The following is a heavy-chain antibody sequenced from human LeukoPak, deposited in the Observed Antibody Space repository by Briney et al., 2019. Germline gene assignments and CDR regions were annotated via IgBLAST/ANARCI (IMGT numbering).Heavy chain of an antibody. CDR2: INPNSGGT. CDR3: APLAAALFNGMDV. J-gene: IGHJ6*02. V-gene: IGHV1-2*06. CDR1: GYTFTGYY. D-gene: IGHD6-13*01. Sequence: ASVKVSCKASGYTFTGYYMHWVRQAPGQGLEWMGRINPNSGGTNYAQKFQGRVTMTRDTSISIAYMELSRLRSDDTAVYYCAPLAAALFNGMDVWGQGTTVTVSS.